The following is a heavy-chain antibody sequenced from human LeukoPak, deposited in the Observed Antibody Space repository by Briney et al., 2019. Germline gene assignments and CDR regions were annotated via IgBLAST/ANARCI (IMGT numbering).Heavy chain of an antibody. Sequence: GGSLRLSCAASGFTFSSYAMHWVRQAPGKGLEWVAVISYDGSNKYYADSVKGRFTISRDNSKITLYLQMNSLRAEDTAVYYCAREIVVVPAATYFDYWGQGTLVTVSS. CDR3: AREIVVVPAATYFDY. CDR1: GFTFSSYA. V-gene: IGHV3-30*04. D-gene: IGHD2-2*01. CDR2: ISYDGSNK. J-gene: IGHJ4*02.